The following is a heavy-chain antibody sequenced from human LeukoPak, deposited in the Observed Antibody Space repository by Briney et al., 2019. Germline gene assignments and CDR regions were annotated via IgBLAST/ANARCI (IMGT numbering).Heavy chain of an antibody. V-gene: IGHV3-23*01. J-gene: IGHJ4*02. CDR1: GFTFSSYA. CDR3: AEDGPKYCSSTSCSPFDY. D-gene: IGHD2-2*01. CDR2: ISGSGGST. Sequence: PGGSLRLSCAASGFTFSSYAMSWVRQAPGKGLEWVSAISGSGGSTYYADSVKGRFTISRDNSQNTLYLQMNSLRAEDTAVYYCAEDGPKYCSSTSCSPFDYWGQGTLVTVSS.